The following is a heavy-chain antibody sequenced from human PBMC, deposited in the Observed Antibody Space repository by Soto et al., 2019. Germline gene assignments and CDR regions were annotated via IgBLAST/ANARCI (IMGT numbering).Heavy chain of an antibody. CDR1: GGTFSSYT. CDR2: IIPILGIA. CDR3: ARVGDYYGSGSTTGDY. Sequence: QVQLVQSGAEVKKPGSSVKVSCKASGGTFSSYTISWVRQAPGQGLEWMGRIIPILGIANYAQKFQGRVTITADQSTSTAYMELSSLRSEATAVYYCARVGDYYGSGSTTGDYWGQGTLVTVSS. J-gene: IGHJ4*02. D-gene: IGHD3-10*01. V-gene: IGHV1-69*02.